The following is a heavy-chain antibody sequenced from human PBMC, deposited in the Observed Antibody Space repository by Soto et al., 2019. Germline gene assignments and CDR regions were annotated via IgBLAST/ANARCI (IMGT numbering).Heavy chain of an antibody. CDR3: AKFPYYYGSGSYFSDGID. CDR1: GGSISSYY. D-gene: IGHD3-10*01. Sequence: SETLSLTCTVSGGSISSYYWSWIRQPPGKGLEWIGYIYYSGSTNYNPSLKSRVTISVDTSKNQFSLKLSSVTAADTAVYYCAKFPYYYGSGSYFSDGIDWGQGTLVTVSS. J-gene: IGHJ4*02. V-gene: IGHV4-59*01. CDR2: IYYSGST.